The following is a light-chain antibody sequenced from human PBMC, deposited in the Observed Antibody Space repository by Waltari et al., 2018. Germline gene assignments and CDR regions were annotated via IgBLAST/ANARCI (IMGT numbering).Light chain of an antibody. CDR1: HSVSNY. CDR2: DAS. Sequence: IVLTQSPATLSLSPGARATLSCRASHSVSNYLAWYQQKPGQAPRLLIYDASNRATGIPARFTGSGSGTDFTLTISSLEPEDFAIYYCQHRSNWPLTFGGGTKVEVK. J-gene: IGKJ4*01. V-gene: IGKV3-11*01. CDR3: QHRSNWPLT.